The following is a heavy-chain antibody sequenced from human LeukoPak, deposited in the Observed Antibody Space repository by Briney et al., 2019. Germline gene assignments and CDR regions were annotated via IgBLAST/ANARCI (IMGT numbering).Heavy chain of an antibody. CDR3: ARGLHYDILTGPFGY. D-gene: IGHD3-9*01. CDR1: GFTFDDCG. V-gene: IGHV3-20*04. J-gene: IGHJ4*02. CDR2: INWNGGST. Sequence: GGSLRLFCAASGFTFDDCGMSWVRQAPGKGLEWVSGINWNGGSTGYADSVKGRFTISRDNAKKSLYLQMNSLRAEDTALYYCARGLHYDILTGPFGYWGQGTLVTVSS.